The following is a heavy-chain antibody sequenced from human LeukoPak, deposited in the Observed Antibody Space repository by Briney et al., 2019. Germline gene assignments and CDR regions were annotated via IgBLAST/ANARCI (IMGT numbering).Heavy chain of an antibody. CDR1: GYSFTSYW. V-gene: IGHV5-51*01. CDR2: IYPGDSNT. J-gene: IGHJ3*02. Sequence: GESLKISCKGSGYSFTSYWIGWVRQLPGRGLEWMGLIYPGDSNTRYSPSFQGQVTISADKSISTAYLQWSSLKASVTAMYYCARLPYYYDSSGYYPPRGAFDIWGQGTMVTVSS. D-gene: IGHD3-22*01. CDR3: ARLPYYYDSSGYYPPRGAFDI.